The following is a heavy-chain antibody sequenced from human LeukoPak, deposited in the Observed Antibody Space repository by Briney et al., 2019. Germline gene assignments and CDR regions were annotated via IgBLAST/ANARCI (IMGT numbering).Heavy chain of an antibody. CDR1: GGSISSSSYY. D-gene: IGHD2-2*01. J-gene: IGHJ5*02. CDR2: VSYSGDT. Sequence: PSETLSLTCTVSGGSISSSSYYWGWIRQPPGKGLEWIGFVSYSGDTNYSPSFNGRVTISLDTSKNQFSLKLSSVTAADTAVYYCARDNGIVVVPAGWFDPWGQGTLVTVSS. CDR3: ARDNGIVVVPAGWFDP. V-gene: IGHV4-39*07.